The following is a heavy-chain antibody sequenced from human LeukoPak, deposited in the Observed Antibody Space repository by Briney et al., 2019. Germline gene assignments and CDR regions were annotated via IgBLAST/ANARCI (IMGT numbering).Heavy chain of an antibody. CDR1: GGSFSGYY. Sequence: SEALSLTCAVYGGSFSGYYWSWIRQPPGEGLEWIGEINHSGSTNYNPSLKSRVTISVDTSKNQFSLKLSSVTAADTAVYYCARRGRGYSYGFDYWGQGTLVTVSS. J-gene: IGHJ4*02. CDR3: ARRGRGYSYGFDY. CDR2: INHSGST. V-gene: IGHV4-34*01. D-gene: IGHD5-18*01.